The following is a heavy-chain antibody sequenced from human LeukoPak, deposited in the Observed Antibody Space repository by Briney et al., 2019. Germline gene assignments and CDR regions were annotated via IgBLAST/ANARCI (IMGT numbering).Heavy chain of an antibody. Sequence: GGSLRLSCAASGFTFSNAWMSWVRQAPGKGLEWVANINQDGGKKYYVDSVRGRFAISRDNAENSVYLQMNSLRAEDTALYYCARGGAPDNWGQGTLVTVSS. J-gene: IGHJ4*02. D-gene: IGHD1-26*01. CDR3: ARGGAPDN. CDR2: INQDGGKK. CDR1: GFTFSNAW. V-gene: IGHV3-7*01.